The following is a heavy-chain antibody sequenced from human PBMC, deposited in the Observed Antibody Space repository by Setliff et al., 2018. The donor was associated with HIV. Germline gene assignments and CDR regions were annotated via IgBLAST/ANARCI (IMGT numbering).Heavy chain of an antibody. CDR3: ARDIPPEYPGFDL. CDR2: ISGSGRTI. CDR1: GFRFSDYY. V-gene: IGHV3-11*04. Sequence: GGSLRLSCAASGFRFSDYYMNWIRQAPGKGLEWISSISGSGRTIKYADSVKGRFTISRDNAKRSLYLQMNSLRVEDTAVYYCARDIPPEYPGFDLWGQGTVVTVSS. J-gene: IGHJ3*01. D-gene: IGHD6-6*01.